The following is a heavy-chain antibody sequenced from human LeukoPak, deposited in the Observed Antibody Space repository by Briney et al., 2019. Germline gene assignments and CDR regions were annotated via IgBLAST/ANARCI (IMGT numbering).Heavy chain of an antibody. CDR1: GYTFNSYG. Sequence: ASVKVSCNASGYTFNSYGTSWVRQAPGQGLEWVGWISVYNGNTNYAQKLQGRVTMTTDTSTSTAYMELRSLRSDDTAVYYCARGMPFDYWGQGTLVTVSS. CDR3: ARGMPFDY. J-gene: IGHJ4*02. CDR2: ISVYNGNT. D-gene: IGHD2-2*01. V-gene: IGHV1-18*01.